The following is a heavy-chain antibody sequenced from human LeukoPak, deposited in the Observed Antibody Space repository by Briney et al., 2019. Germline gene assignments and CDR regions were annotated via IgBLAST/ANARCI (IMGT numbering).Heavy chain of an antibody. CDR2: ISSNGGDT. Sequence: PGGSLRLSCSASGFTFNAHTMHWVRQPPGKGLEYVSAISSNGGDTYYADSVNDRFTISRDNSKSTLFLEMRSLRLEDTAVYYCVSLWGGTTPNWGQGTLVTVSS. CDR1: GFTFNAHT. CDR3: VSLWGGTTPN. V-gene: IGHV3-64D*06. D-gene: IGHD1-7*01. J-gene: IGHJ4*02.